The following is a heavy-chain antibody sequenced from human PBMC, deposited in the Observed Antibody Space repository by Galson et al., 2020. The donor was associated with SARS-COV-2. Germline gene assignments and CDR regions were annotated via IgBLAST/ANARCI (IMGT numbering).Heavy chain of an antibody. CDR1: GFTFSSYG. Sequence: LSLTCAASGFTFSSYGMHWVRQAPGKGLEWVAVIWYDGSNKYYADSVKGRFTISRDNSKNTLYLQMNSLRAEDTAVYYCARSEHSSGWDDAFDIWGQGTMVTVSS. D-gene: IGHD6-19*01. J-gene: IGHJ3*02. CDR2: IWYDGSNK. V-gene: IGHV3-33*01. CDR3: ARSEHSSGWDDAFDI.